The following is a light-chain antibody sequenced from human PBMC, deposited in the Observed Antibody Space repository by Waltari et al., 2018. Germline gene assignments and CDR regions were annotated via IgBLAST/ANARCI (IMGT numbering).Light chain of an antibody. CDR3: QQYDNWPPLT. Sequence: EIVMTQSPATLSVSPGQSATLSCRASQSVGPNLAWYEQKPGQAPRLLIYGASTRAPGIPARFSGSGAGTEFTLTISSLQSEDFAVYYCQQYDNWPPLTFGGGTKVEIK. V-gene: IGKV3-15*01. CDR2: GAS. CDR1: QSVGPN. J-gene: IGKJ4*01.